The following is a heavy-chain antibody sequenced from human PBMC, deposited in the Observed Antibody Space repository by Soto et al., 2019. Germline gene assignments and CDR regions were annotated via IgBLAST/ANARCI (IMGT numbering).Heavy chain of an antibody. CDR3: AAIRF. CDR1: GFTFSSYA. J-gene: IGHJ4*02. CDR2: ISGTGSTT. Sequence: EVQLLESGGGLVQPGGSLRLSCVVSGFTFSSYAMSWVRQAPGKGLEWVSLISGTGSTTYYADSVKGRFTISRDNSKNTLYLQMSSLRADDTAVYYCAAIRFWGQGTPVTVSS. V-gene: IGHV3-23*01.